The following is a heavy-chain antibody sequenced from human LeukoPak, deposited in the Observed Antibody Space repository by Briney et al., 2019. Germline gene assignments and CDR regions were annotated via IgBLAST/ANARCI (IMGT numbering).Heavy chain of an antibody. CDR2: INPNSGGT. V-gene: IGHV1-2*02. CDR1: GYTFTGYY. CDR3: ARVYDRKAAAGGY. D-gene: IGHD6-13*01. J-gene: IGHJ4*02. Sequence: ASVKVSFKASGYTFTGYYMHWVRQAPGQGLEWMGWINPNSGGTNYAQKFQGRVTMTRDTSISTAYMGLSRLRSDYTAVYYCARVYDRKAAAGGYWGQGTLVTVSS.